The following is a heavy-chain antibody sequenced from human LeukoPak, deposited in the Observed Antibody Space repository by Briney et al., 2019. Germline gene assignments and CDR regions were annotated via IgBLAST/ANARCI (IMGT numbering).Heavy chain of an antibody. V-gene: IGHV4-39*07. CDR2: IYYGGST. J-gene: IGHJ3*02. Sequence: SETLSLTCTVSGGSISSSSYYWGWIRQPPGKGLEWIGSIYYGGSTYYNPSLKSRVTISVDTSKNQFSLKLSSVTAADTAVYYCARSQRIPWFGDHRDAFDIWGQGTMVTASS. CDR3: ARSQRIPWFGDHRDAFDI. CDR1: GGSISSSSYY. D-gene: IGHD3-10*01.